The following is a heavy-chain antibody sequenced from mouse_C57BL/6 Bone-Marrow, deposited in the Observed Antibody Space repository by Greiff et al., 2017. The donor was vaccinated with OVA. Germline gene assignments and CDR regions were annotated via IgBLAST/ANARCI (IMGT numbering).Heavy chain of an antibody. CDR3: ARTSYYYGSSPFAY. CDR2: IHPNSGST. V-gene: IGHV1-64*01. J-gene: IGHJ3*01. D-gene: IGHD1-1*01. CDR1: GYTFTSYW. Sequence: QVQLKQPVAELVKPGASVKLSCKASGYTFTSYWMHWVKQRPGQGLEWIGMIHPNSGSTNYNEKFKSKATLTVDKSSSTAYMQLSSLTSEDSAVYYCARTSYYYGSSPFAYWGQGTLVTVSA.